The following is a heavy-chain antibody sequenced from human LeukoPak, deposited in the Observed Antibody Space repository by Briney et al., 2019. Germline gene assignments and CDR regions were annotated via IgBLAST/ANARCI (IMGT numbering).Heavy chain of an antibody. J-gene: IGHJ4*02. Sequence: SETLSLTCTVSGGSISSYHWSWIRQPPGKGLEWIGYIDYSGSTNYNPSLKSRVTISVDTSKNQVSLKLSSVTAADTAVYYCARGRNELPYWGQGTLVTVSS. D-gene: IGHD1-1*01. CDR2: IDYSGST. V-gene: IGHV4-59*01. CDR3: ARGRNELPY. CDR1: GGSISSYH.